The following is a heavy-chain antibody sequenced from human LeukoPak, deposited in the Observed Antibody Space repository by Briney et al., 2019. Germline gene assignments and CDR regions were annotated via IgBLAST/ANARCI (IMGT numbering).Heavy chain of an antibody. CDR1: GFTLSSYS. Sequence: GGSLRLSCAASGFTLSSYSMNWVRQAPGKGLEWASYISSSSTHIYYEDSVKGRFTISRDNARNSLYLQMNSLRAEDTAIYYCARSEHSSSSFDYWGQGTLVTVSS. J-gene: IGHJ4*02. CDR2: ISSSSTHI. D-gene: IGHD6-6*01. CDR3: ARSEHSSSSFDY. V-gene: IGHV3-21*01.